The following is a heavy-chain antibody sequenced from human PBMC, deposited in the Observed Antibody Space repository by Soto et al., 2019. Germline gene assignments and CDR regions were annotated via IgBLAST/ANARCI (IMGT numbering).Heavy chain of an antibody. CDR3: AGDPSEGGVGNGFGV. CDR2: ISSSTSYV. J-gene: IGHJ4*02. Sequence: EVQLVESGGGLVKPGGSLRLSCAASGFTFSRYGLNWLRQAPGKGLEWVASISSSTSYVYYADSVKGRFSTSRDNAKNILYLEMSALRTEDTAVECCAGDPSEGGVGNGFGVWGQGTLVTVSA. V-gene: IGHV3-21*06. D-gene: IGHD3-10*01. CDR1: GFTFSRYG.